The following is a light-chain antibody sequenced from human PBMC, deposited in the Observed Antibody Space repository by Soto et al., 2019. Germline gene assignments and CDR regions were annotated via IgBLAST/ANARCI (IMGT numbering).Light chain of an antibody. Sequence: EIVLTQSPATLSLSPGERATLSCRASQSVSSYLAWYQQKPGQAPRLLIYDASNRATGIPARFSGRRSGTDFTLTISRLEPEDFAVYYCQQRSNWPRTFGQGTKVDIK. V-gene: IGKV3-11*01. CDR2: DAS. CDR1: QSVSSY. J-gene: IGKJ1*01. CDR3: QQRSNWPRT.